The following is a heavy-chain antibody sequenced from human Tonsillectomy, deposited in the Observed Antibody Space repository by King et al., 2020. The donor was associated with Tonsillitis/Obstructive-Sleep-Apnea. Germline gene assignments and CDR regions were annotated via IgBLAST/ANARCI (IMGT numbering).Heavy chain of an antibody. J-gene: IGHJ3*02. CDR1: GYTFTAYY. CDR2: INPYSGGT. CDR3: SYRGDAFDI. D-gene: IGHD4-11*01. Sequence: VQLVESGAEVKKPGASVNVSCKASGYTFTAYYMHWVRQAPGHGPEWMGWINPYSGGTKYAQKFQGRVTMTRDTSISTAYLALRRLTSDDTAVYYCSYRGDAFDIWGQGTMVTVSS. V-gene: IGHV1-2*02.